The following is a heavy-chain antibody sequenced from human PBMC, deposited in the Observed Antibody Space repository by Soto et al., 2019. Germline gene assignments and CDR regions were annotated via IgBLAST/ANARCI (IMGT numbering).Heavy chain of an antibody. D-gene: IGHD6-13*01. CDR1: GYSFTSYW. CDR2: IYPGDSDT. V-gene: IGHV5-51*01. CDR3: ARVAAAGNYYYGMDV. J-gene: IGHJ6*02. Sequence: GESLKISCKGSGYSFTSYWIGWVRQMPGKGLEWMGIIYPGDSDTRYSPSFQGQVTISADKSISTAYLQWGSLKASDTAMYYCARVAAAGNYYYGMDVWGQGTTVTVSS.